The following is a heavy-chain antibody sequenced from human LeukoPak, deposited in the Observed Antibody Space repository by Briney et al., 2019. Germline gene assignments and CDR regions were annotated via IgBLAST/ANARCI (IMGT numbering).Heavy chain of an antibody. V-gene: IGHV3-21*01. CDR2: FGTRSSSI. J-gene: IGHJ4*02. CDR1: GFTFSSHS. Sequence: GGSLRLSCAASGFTFSSHSMNWVRQAPGKGLEWVSSFGTRSSSIYYADSVKGRFTISRDNAKNSLYLQMNSLRAEDTAVYYCASGLPTTVTTSVDYWGQGTLVTVSS. CDR3: ASGLPTTVTTSVDY. D-gene: IGHD4-17*01.